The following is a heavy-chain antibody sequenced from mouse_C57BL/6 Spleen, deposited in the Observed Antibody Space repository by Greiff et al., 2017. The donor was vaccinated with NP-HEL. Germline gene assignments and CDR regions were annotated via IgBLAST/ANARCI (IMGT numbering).Heavy chain of an antibody. Sequence: DVKLVESGPGLVKPSQSLSLTCSVTGYSITSGYYWNWIRQFPGNKLEWMGYISYDGSNNYNPSLKNRISITRDTSKNQLFLKLNSVTTEDTATYYWAREGAYYSNYYAMDYWGQGTSVTVSS. CDR2: ISYDGSN. J-gene: IGHJ4*01. D-gene: IGHD2-5*01. CDR3: AREGAYYSNYYAMDY. V-gene: IGHV3-6*01. CDR1: GYSITSGYY.